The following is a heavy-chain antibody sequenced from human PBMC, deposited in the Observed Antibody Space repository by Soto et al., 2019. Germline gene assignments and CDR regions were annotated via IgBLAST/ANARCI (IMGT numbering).Heavy chain of an antibody. CDR2: ISAYNGNT. Sequence: ASVKVSCKASGYTFTSYGISWVRQAPGQGLEWMGWISAYNGNTNYAQKLQGRVTMTTDTSTSTAYMELRSLRSDDTAVYYCARDELAARPNYYYYGMEVWAQRTTVTVSS. J-gene: IGHJ6*02. V-gene: IGHV1-18*01. CDR3: ARDELAARPNYYYYGMEV. D-gene: IGHD6-6*01. CDR1: GYTFTSYG.